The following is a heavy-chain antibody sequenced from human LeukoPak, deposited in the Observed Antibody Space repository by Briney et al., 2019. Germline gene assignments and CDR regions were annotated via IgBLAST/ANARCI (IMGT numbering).Heavy chain of an antibody. V-gene: IGHV3-23*01. CDR3: AKALRIAVAGYFDY. J-gene: IGHJ4*02. CDR2: ITGSGDSGDRT. D-gene: IGHD6-19*01. Sequence: GGSLRLSCAASEFTFSSYAMSWVRQAPGKGLEWVSAITGSGDSGDRTYYADSVKGRFTISRDNSKNTLYLQMNSLRAEDTAVYYCAKALRIAVAGYFDYWGQGTLVTVSS. CDR1: EFTFSSYA.